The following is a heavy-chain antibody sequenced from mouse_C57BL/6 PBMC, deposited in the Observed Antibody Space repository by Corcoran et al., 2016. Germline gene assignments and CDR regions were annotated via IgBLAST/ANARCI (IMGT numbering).Heavy chain of an antibody. Sequence: QVQLQQSGAELVKPGASVKISCKASGYAFSSYWMNWVKQRPGKGLEWIGQIYPGDGDTNYNGKFKGKATLTADKSSSTAYMQLSSRTYEDSAVYCCARRGEGRRGYFDVWGTGSTVTVSS. V-gene: IGHV1-80*01. J-gene: IGHJ1*03. CDR3: ARRGEGRRGYFDV. CDR2: IYPGDGDT. CDR1: GYAFSSYW. D-gene: IGHD2-14*01.